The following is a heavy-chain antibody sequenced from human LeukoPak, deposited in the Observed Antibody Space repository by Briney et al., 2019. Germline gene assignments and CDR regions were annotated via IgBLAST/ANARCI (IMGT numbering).Heavy chain of an antibody. CDR2: IYTSGST. V-gene: IGHV4-4*07. CDR3: ARDRTELGDFDY. CDR1: GGSISSYY. Sequence: SETLSLTCTVSGGSISSYYWSWIRQPAGKGLEWIGRIYTSGSTDYNPSLKSRVTMSVDTSKNQFSLKLSSVTAADTAVYYCARDRTELGDFDYWGQGTLVTVSS. D-gene: IGHD3-10*01. J-gene: IGHJ4*02.